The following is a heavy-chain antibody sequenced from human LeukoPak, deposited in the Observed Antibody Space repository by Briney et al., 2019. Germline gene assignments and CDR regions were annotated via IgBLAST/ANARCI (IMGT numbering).Heavy chain of an antibody. J-gene: IGHJ4*02. Sequence: PSETLSLTCTVSDGSITNYGWSWVRQSPGKGLEFIGRVHYSGNAIYNPSFRSRVTISIDTSKRHFFLQLKSVTAADTAVYYCATGYKDLRVEGRYFYSWGQGTLVTVSS. D-gene: IGHD1-1*01. CDR3: ATGYKDLRVEGRYFYS. V-gene: IGHV4-59*01. CDR2: VHYSGNA. CDR1: DGSITNYG.